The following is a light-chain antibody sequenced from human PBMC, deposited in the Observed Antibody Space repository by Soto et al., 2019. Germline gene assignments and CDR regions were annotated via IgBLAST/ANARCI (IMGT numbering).Light chain of an antibody. J-gene: IGKJ1*01. Sequence: EIVLTQSPGTLSLSPGERATLSCRASQSVSSTYLAWYQQRPGQTPKLLIYEASTRATGIPDRFSGSGSGTDYTLTISRLEPEDFAVYYCQQYGSSGTFGQGTKVDIK. CDR1: QSVSSTY. CDR2: EAS. V-gene: IGKV3-20*01. CDR3: QQYGSSGT.